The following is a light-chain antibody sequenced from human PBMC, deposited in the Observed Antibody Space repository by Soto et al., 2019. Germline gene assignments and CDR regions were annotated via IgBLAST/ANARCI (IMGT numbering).Light chain of an antibody. J-gene: IGLJ1*01. V-gene: IGLV2-23*01. Sequence: QSVLTQPASVSGSPGQSITISCTGTSSDVGGYNLVSWYQLHPGKAPKFMIYEGSKRPSGVSNRFSGSKSGNTASLTISGLQAEDEADYYCCSYAGSTTWVFGAGTKLTVL. CDR3: CSYAGSTTWV. CDR1: SSDVGGYNL. CDR2: EGS.